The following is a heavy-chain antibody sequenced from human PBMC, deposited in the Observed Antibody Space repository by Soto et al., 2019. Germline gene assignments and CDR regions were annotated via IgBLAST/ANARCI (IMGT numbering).Heavy chain of an antibody. D-gene: IGHD2-2*02. CDR1: GYTFTTYG. CDR2: ISAYNGNT. Sequence: ASVKVSCKASGYTFTTYGISWVRQAPGQRLEWMGWISAYNGNTNYAQKLQGRVTMTTDTSTSTAYMELRSLRSDDTAVYYCARERCSSTSCYKGPFYYYGMDVWGQGTTVTVSS. CDR3: ARERCSSTSCYKGPFYYYGMDV. V-gene: IGHV1-18*01. J-gene: IGHJ6*02.